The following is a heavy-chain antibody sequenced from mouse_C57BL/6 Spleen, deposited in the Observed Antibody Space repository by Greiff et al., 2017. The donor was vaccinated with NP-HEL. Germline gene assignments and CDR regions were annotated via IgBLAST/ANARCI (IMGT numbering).Heavy chain of an antibody. J-gene: IGHJ4*01. D-gene: IGHD2-1*01. CDR2: IYPGDGDT. Sequence: VQLQQSGAELVKPGASVKISCKASGYAFSSYWMNWVKQRPGKGLEWIGQIYPGDGDTNYNGKFKGKATLTADKSSSTAYMQLSSLTSVDSAVYFCARPSSLLSMDYWGQGTSVTVSS. CDR1: GYAFSSYW. CDR3: ARPSSLLSMDY. V-gene: IGHV1-80*01.